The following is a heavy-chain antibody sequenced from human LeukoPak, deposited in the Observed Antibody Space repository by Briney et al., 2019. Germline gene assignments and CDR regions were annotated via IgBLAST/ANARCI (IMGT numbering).Heavy chain of an antibody. V-gene: IGHV4-59*01. CDR3: ARDQRLYDSSGYTLNWFDP. J-gene: IGHJ5*02. D-gene: IGHD3-22*01. CDR1: GGSISSYY. CDR2: IYYSGST. Sequence: PSETLSLTCTVSGGSISSYYWSWIRQPPGKGLERIGYIYYSGSTNYNPSLKSRVTISVDTSKNQFSLKLSSVTAADTAVYYCARDQRLYDSSGYTLNWFDPWGQGTLVTVSS.